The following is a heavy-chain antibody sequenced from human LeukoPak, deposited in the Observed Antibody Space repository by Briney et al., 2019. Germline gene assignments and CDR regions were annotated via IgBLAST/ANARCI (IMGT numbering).Heavy chain of an antibody. D-gene: IGHD1-26*01. CDR3: ARVGLVGDTAFYGMDV. CDR1: GGSISSYY. V-gene: IGHV4-4*07. CDR2: IYTSGST. J-gene: IGHJ6*02. Sequence: SETLSLTCTVSGGSISSYYWSWIRQPAGKGLEWIGRIYTSGSTNYNPSLKSRLTMSIDTSNNQFSLKLTSVTAADTAVYFCARVGLVGDTAFYGMDVWGQGTTVSVSS.